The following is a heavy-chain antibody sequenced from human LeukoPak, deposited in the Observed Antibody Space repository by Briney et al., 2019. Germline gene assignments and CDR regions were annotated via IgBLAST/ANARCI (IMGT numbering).Heavy chain of an antibody. J-gene: IGHJ4*02. CDR1: GGTFSSYA. CDR3: ASKNPYDSSGYYPGDY. CDR2: IIPILGIA. Sequence: GASVKVSCKASGGTFSSYAISWVRQAPGQGLEWMGRIIPILGIANYAQKFQGRVTITADKSTSTAYMELSSLRSEDTAVYYCASKNPYDSSGYYPGDYWGQGTLVTVSS. V-gene: IGHV1-69*04. D-gene: IGHD3-22*01.